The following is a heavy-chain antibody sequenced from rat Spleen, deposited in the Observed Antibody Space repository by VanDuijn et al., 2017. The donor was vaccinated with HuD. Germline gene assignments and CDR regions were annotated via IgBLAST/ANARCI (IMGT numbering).Heavy chain of an antibody. J-gene: IGHJ3*01. V-gene: IGHV5-19*01. CDR2: ISPIGGNT. CDR3: ATGLFPRAAIFAY. Sequence: EVQLVESDGGLVQPGRSLKLSCAASGFTFSNYGMHWIRQGPTKGLEWVASISPIGGNTYNRDSVKGRFTISRDNAKSTLYLQMDSLRSEDTATYYCATGLFPRAAIFAYWGQGTLVTVSS. CDR1: GFTFSNYG. D-gene: IGHD1-2*01.